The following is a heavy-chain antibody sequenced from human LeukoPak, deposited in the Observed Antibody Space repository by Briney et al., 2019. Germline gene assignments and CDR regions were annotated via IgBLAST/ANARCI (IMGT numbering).Heavy chain of an antibody. CDR3: ASIDAVGATGGY. D-gene: IGHD1-26*01. CDR2: IYYSGST. Sequence: SETLSLTCIVSGYSISSGYYWSWIRQPPGKGLEWIGYIYYSGSTNYNPSLKSRVTISVDTSKNQFSLKLSSVTAADTAVYYCASIDAVGATGGYWGQGTLVTVSS. V-gene: IGHV4-38-2*02. J-gene: IGHJ4*02. CDR1: GYSISSGYY.